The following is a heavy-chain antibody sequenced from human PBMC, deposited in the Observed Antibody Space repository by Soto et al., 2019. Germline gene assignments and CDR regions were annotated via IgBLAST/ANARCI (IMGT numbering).Heavy chain of an antibody. Sequence: EVQLLESGGGLVQPGGSLRLSCAASGFTFSSYAMSWVRQAPGKGLEWVSAISGSGGSTYYADSVKGRFTISRDNSKNTRYLQMNSLRADDTAVYYCAKMPGQWLRLGGMAVWGQGTTVTVSS. CDR3: AKMPGQWLRLGGMAV. V-gene: IGHV3-23*01. CDR1: GFTFSSYA. J-gene: IGHJ6*02. CDR2: ISGSGGST. D-gene: IGHD5-12*01.